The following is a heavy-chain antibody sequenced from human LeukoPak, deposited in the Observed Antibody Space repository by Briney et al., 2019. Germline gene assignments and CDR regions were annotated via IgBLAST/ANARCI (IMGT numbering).Heavy chain of an antibody. CDR2: IHPGGNA. J-gene: IGHJ3*02. D-gene: IGHD3-3*01. CDR3: ARDRRSGLGHAFDI. V-gene: IGHV3-53*01. CDR1: EFTVSSTY. Sequence: GGSLRLSCAASEFTVSSTYITWLRQAPGKGLEWVSVIHPGGNALYADSVKGRFTISRDISKNIVYLQINNRRVEDTAVYYCARDRRSGLGHAFDIWGQGTVVTVSS.